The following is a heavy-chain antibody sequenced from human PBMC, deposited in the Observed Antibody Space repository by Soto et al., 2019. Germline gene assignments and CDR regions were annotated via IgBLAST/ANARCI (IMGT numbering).Heavy chain of an antibody. D-gene: IGHD2-15*01. J-gene: IGHJ6*03. CDR3: AILRRYCSGGSCLRSYYYYMDV. CDR2: MNPNSGNT. CDR1: GYTFTSYD. V-gene: IGHV1-8*01. Sequence: QVQLVQSGAEVKKPGASVKVSCKASGYTFTSYDINWVRQATGQGLEWMGWMNPNSGNTGYAQKFQGRVTMTRNTSISTAYMELSSLRSEDTAVYHCAILRRYCSGGSCLRSYYYYMDVWGKGTTVTVSS.